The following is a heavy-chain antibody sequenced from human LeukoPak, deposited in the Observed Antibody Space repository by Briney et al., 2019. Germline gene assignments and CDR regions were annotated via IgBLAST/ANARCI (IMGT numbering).Heavy chain of an antibody. CDR1: GGSISSSSYY. J-gene: IGHJ4*02. CDR3: ASIRYFDWSSSPRYYFDY. V-gene: IGHV4-39*07. Sequence: TSETLSLTCTVSGGSISSSSYYWGWIRQPPGKGLEWIGSIYYSGSTYYNPSLKSRVTISVDTSKNQFSLKLSSVTAADTAVYYCASIRYFDWSSSPRYYFDYWGQGTPVTVSS. CDR2: IYYSGST. D-gene: IGHD3-9*01.